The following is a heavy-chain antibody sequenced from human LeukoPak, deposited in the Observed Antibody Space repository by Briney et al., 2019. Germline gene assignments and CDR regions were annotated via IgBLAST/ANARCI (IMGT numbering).Heavy chain of an antibody. V-gene: IGHV1-18*01. J-gene: IGHJ4*02. CDR2: ISAYNGNT. CDR1: GYTFTSYG. D-gene: IGHD3-22*01. CDR3: ARDLKRSYSSGYYVPLPPNFDY. Sequence: ASVKVSCKASGYTFTSYGISWVRQAPGQGLEWMGWISAYNGNTNYAQKLQGRVTMTTDTSTSTAYMELRSLRSDDTAVYYCARDLKRSYSSGYYVPLPPNFDYWGQGTLVTVSS.